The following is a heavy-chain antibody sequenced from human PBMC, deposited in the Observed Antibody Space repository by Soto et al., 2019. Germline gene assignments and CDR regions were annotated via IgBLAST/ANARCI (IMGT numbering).Heavy chain of an antibody. Sequence: GGSLRLSCTASGFTFSDYAMSWVRQAPGKGLEWVSAISGSGGSTYYADSVKGRFTISRDNSKNTLYLQMNSLRAEDTAVYYCALRGVNVLKYYFDYWGQGTLVTVSS. D-gene: IGHD3-10*01. CDR1: GFTFSDYA. J-gene: IGHJ4*02. CDR3: ALRGVNVLKYYFDY. CDR2: ISGSGGST. V-gene: IGHV3-23*01.